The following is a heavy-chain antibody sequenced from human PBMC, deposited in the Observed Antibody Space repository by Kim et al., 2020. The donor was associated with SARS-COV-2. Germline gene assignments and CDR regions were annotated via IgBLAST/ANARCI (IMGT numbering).Heavy chain of an antibody. J-gene: IGHJ5*02. CDR1: GGSFSGYY. D-gene: IGHD3-10*01. Sequence: SETLSLTCAVYGGSFSGYYWSWIRQPPGKGLEWIGEINHSGSTNYNPSLKSRVTISVDTSKNQFSLKLSSVTAADTAVYYCARGLGYGSGTARRLNWFDPWGQGTLVTVSS. CDR3: ARGLGYGSGTARRLNWFDP. V-gene: IGHV4-34*01. CDR2: INHSGST.